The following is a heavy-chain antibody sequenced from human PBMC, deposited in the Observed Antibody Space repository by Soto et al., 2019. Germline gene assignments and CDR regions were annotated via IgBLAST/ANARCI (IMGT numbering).Heavy chain of an antibody. J-gene: IGHJ4*02. D-gene: IGHD2-21*02. V-gene: IGHV3-66*01. CDR1: EFSVSSNY. CDR3: ARNPYCFTSACYYTDY. Sequence: EVQLVESGGGLVQPGESLRLSCAASEFSVSSNYMSWVRQAPGKGLEWVSVIYASGTTYYADSVRGRFTISRDSSKNTLYLQMNSLRAEDTAVYYCARNPYCFTSACYYTDYWGQGTLVTVSS. CDR2: IYASGTT.